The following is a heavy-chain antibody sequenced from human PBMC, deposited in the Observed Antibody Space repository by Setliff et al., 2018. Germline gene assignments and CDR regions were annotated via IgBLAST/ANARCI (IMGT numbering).Heavy chain of an antibody. CDR1: GYSFTTYW. J-gene: IGHJ4*02. Sequence: GESLKISCKGSGYSFTTYWIGWVRQMPGKGLEWMGIIYPGDSDTRYSPSFQGQVTISADKSINTAYLQLSSLKASDTAIYYCARQTHTYGGGCDYWGQGTLVTVSS. D-gene: IGHD4-17*01. CDR2: IYPGDSDT. CDR3: ARQTHTYGGGCDY. V-gene: IGHV5-51*01.